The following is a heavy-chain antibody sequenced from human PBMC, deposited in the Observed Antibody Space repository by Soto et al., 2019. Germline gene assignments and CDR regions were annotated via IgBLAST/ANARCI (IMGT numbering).Heavy chain of an antibody. CDR1: GFTFSSYA. D-gene: IGHD2-8*01. J-gene: IGHJ4*02. Sequence: EVQLLESGGGLVQPGGSLRLSCAASGFTFSSYAMSWVRQATGKGLEWVSAISGSGGSTYYADSVKGRFTISRDNSKNTLYLQMNSLRAEDTAVYYCAKGPSMVYAKGVDYWGQGTLVTVSS. V-gene: IGHV3-23*01. CDR2: ISGSGGST. CDR3: AKGPSMVYAKGVDY.